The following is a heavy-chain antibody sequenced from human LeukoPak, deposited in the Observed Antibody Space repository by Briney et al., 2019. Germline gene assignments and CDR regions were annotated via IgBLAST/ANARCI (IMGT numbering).Heavy chain of an antibody. CDR3: ARDSGGY. Sequence: PAETLRLSCAASGGTFSSYWMSWVRQPPGKGLEWVANINQDGSEKNYVGSVKGRFTISRDNVKNSLYLQMNSLRAEDTAVCYCARDSGGYWGQGTLVTVSS. CDR1: GGTFSSYW. CDR2: INQDGSEK. J-gene: IGHJ4*02. V-gene: IGHV3-7*01. D-gene: IGHD3-10*01.